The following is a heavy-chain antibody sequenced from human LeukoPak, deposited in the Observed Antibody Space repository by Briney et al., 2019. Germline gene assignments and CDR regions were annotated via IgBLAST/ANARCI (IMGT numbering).Heavy chain of an antibody. CDR3: AREGSKNYYYYYYYMDV. Sequence: ASVKVSCKASGYTFTGYYMHWVRQAPGQGLEWMGRIIPMFGTANYAQKFQGRVTITADKSTSTAYMELSSLKSEDTAVYYCAREGSKNYYYYYYYMDVWGKGTTVTVSS. CDR1: GYTFTGYY. V-gene: IGHV1-69*06. CDR2: IIPMFGTA. D-gene: IGHD4-11*01. J-gene: IGHJ6*03.